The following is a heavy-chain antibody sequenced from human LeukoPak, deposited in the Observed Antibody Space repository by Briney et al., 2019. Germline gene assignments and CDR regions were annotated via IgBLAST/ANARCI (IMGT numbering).Heavy chain of an antibody. Sequence: EPSETLFLTCTVSGGSISSYYWSWIRQPPGKGLGWIGYIYYSGSTNYNPSLKSRVTISVDTSKNQFSLKLSSVTAADTAVYYCARDHGNGDAFDIWGQGTMVTASS. CDR3: ARDHGNGDAFDI. D-gene: IGHD1-14*01. J-gene: IGHJ3*02. CDR1: GGSISSYY. V-gene: IGHV4-59*01. CDR2: IYYSGST.